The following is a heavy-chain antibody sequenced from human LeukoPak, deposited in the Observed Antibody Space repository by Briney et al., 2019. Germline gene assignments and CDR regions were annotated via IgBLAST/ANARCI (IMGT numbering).Heavy chain of an antibody. D-gene: IGHD6-13*01. J-gene: IGHJ6*02. V-gene: IGHV4-59*01. Sequence: SETLSLTCTVSGGSISSYYWSWIRQPPGRGLEWIGYIYYSGSTNYNPSLKSRVTISVDTSKNQFSLKLSSVTAADTAVYYCARHSSSWYDNYYYYYGMDVWGQGTTVTVSS. CDR1: GGSISSYY. CDR2: IYYSGST. CDR3: ARHSSSWYDNYYYYYGMDV.